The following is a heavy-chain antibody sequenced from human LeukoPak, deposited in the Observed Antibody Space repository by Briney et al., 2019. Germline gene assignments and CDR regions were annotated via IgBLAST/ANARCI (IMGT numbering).Heavy chain of an antibody. CDR2: INHRGGT. CDR1: GGSFSNYY. J-gene: IGHJ4*02. V-gene: IGHV4-34*01. Sequence: SETLSLTCVVYGGSFSNYYWSWIRQPPGKGLEWIGEINHRGGTNYNPSLKSRVTIAADTSKKQFSLKLTSVTAADTAVYYCATRDYWGQGTLVTVSS. CDR3: ATRDY.